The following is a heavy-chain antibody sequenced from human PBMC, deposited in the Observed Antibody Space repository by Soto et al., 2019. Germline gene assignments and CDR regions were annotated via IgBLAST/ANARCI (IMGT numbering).Heavy chain of an antibody. J-gene: IGHJ4*02. Sequence: ECLSLTCIVSAHTLSPGSYYWSSIRLSPVKGPEWIGSIYYSGSTKYSPSVKGRVTISIDTSKNQYSLRVNSVTAADTAVYYCARHAHVATYMDLAYSKSWGEGTLVTVSS. D-gene: IGHD2-15*01. V-gene: IGHV4-61*01. CDR3: ARHAHVATYMDLAYSKS. CDR1: AHTLSPGSYY. CDR2: IYYSGST.